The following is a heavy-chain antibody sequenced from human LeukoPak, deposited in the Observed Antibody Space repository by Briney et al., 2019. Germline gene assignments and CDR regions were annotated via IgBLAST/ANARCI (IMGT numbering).Heavy chain of an antibody. V-gene: IGHV3-21*01. Sequence: GGSLRLSCAASGFTFSSYSMNWVRQAPGKGLEWVSSISSSSSYIYYADSVKGRFTISRDNAKNSLYLQMNSLRAEDTAVYYCARDGNYYDSSALPVFDYWGQGTLVTVSS. CDR1: GFTFSSYS. CDR2: ISSSSSYI. D-gene: IGHD3-22*01. CDR3: ARDGNYYDSSALPVFDY. J-gene: IGHJ4*02.